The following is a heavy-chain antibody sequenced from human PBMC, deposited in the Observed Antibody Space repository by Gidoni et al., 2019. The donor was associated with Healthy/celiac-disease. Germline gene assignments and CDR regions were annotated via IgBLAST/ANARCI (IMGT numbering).Heavy chain of an antibody. Sequence: QVQLQESGPGLVKPSETLSLTCTVSGGSISSYYWSWIRQPPGKGLEWIGYIYYSGSTNYNPSLKSRVTISVDTSKNQFSLKLSSVTAADTAVYYCARRIAAAGKGDNWFDPWGQGTLVTVSS. CDR1: GGSISSYY. V-gene: IGHV4-59*08. CDR2: IYYSGST. J-gene: IGHJ5*02. D-gene: IGHD6-13*01. CDR3: ARRIAAAGKGDNWFDP.